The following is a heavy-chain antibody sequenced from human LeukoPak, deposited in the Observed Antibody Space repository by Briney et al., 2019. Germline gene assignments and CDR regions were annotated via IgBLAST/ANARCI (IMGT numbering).Heavy chain of an antibody. CDR1: GGSIRSGSSS. D-gene: IGHD6-19*01. J-gene: IGHJ5*02. CDR2: MYTSGST. Sequence: SETLSLTCTVSGGSIRSGSSSWSWIRQPAGKGLEWIGRMYTSGSTNYNPSLKSRVTISVDTSKNQFSLKMTSVTAADTAVYYCTRGSITVDLWGQGTLVTVPS. V-gene: IGHV4-61*02. CDR3: TRGSITVDL.